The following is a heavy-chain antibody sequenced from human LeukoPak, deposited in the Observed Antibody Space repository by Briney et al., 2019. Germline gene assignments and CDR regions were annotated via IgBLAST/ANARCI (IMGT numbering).Heavy chain of an antibody. Sequence: PSETLSLTCAVYGGSFSGYYWSWIRQPPGKGLEWTGEINHSGSTNYNPSLKSRVTISVDTSKNQFSLKLSSVTAADTAMYYCATTIGSGSGTPGGSWGQGTLVTVSS. CDR1: GGSFSGYY. V-gene: IGHV4-34*01. J-gene: IGHJ5*02. CDR3: ATTIGSGSGTPGGS. CDR2: INHSGST. D-gene: IGHD1-1*01.